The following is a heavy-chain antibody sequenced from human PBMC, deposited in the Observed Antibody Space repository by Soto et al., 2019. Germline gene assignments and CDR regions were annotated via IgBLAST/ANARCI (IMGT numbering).Heavy chain of an antibody. V-gene: IGHV3-66*01. Sequence: PGGSLRLSCAASGFTVSSNHMSWARQAPGKGLEWVSLIYSGGATYYADSVKGRFTISRDNSKNTVYLQISSLRAEDTAVYYCARVYSWSDNYYYYYMDVWGTGTTVTVSS. CDR3: ARVYSWSDNYYYYYMDV. CDR2: IYSGGAT. CDR1: GFTVSSNH. D-gene: IGHD3-3*01. J-gene: IGHJ6*03.